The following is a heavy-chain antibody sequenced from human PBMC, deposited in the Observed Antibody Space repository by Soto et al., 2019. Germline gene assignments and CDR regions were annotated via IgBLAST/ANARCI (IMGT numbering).Heavy chain of an antibody. D-gene: IGHD6-19*01. CDR1: GGSISSYY. CDR3: ARDQGVPVTA. CDR2: VFTNGGT. Sequence: PSETLSLTCTVSGGSISSYYWSWIRQPPGKGLEWVSVVFTNGGTLYADSVKGRFTISRDNSKNTVFLQMNSLGVEDTAVYYCARDQGVPVTAWGQGTLVTVSS. J-gene: IGHJ5*02. V-gene: IGHV3-66*01.